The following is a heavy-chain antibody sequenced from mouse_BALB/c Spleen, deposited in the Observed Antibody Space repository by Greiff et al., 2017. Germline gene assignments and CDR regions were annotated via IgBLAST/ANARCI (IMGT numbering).Heavy chain of an antibody. J-gene: IGHJ2*01. Sequence: VQLKESGAELVKPGASVKLSCTASGFNIKDTYMHWVKQRPEQGLEWIGRIDPANGNTKYDPKFQGKATITADTSSNTAYLQLSSLTSEDTAVYYCAPAYDGSIYFDYWGQGTTLTVSS. CDR2: IDPANGNT. D-gene: IGHD2-3*01. CDR3: APAYDGSIYFDY. CDR1: GFNIKDTY. V-gene: IGHV14-3*02.